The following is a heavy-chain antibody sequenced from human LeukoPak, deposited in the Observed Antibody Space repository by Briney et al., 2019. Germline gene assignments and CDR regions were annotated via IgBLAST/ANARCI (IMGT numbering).Heavy chain of an antibody. J-gene: IGHJ4*02. D-gene: IGHD2-15*01. Sequence: GGSLRLSCAASGFTFSSYWMSWVRQAPGKGLEWVANIKQDGSEKYYVDSVKGRFTISRDNAKNSLYLQMNSLRAEDTAVYYCARDIVVVVAANYYFDYWGQGTLVTVSS. CDR1: GFTFSSYW. CDR2: IKQDGSEK. CDR3: ARDIVVVVAANYYFDY. V-gene: IGHV3-7*01.